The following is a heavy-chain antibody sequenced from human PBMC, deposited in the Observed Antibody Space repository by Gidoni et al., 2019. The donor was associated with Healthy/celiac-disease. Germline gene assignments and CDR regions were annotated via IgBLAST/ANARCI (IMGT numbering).Heavy chain of an antibody. J-gene: IGHJ4*02. CDR3: AREQEWLSYFDY. D-gene: IGHD3-3*01. Sequence: EVKLVESGGGLVQPGGSLRLACAASGFTVSSNYMSWVRQAPGKGLGWVSVIYSGGSTYYADSVKGRFTISRDNSKNTLYLQMNSLRAEDTAVYYCAREQEWLSYFDYWGQGTLVTVSS. V-gene: IGHV3-66*01. CDR2: IYSGGST. CDR1: GFTVSSNY.